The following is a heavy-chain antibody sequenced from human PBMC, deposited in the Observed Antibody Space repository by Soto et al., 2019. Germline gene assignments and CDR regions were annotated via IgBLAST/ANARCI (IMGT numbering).Heavy chain of an antibody. J-gene: IGHJ4*02. Sequence: SETQSVTCAVVGGSISSGGYCWSWIRQPPGKGLEWIGYIYHSGSTYYNPSLKSRVTISVDRSKNQFSLKLSSVTAADTAVYYCARGAGDGGLDYWGQGTLVTVSS. CDR2: IYHSGST. D-gene: IGHD7-27*01. V-gene: IGHV4-30-2*01. CDR1: GGSISSGGYC. CDR3: ARGAGDGGLDY.